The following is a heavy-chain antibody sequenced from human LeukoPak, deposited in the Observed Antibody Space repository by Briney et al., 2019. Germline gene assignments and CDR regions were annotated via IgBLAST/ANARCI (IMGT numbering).Heavy chain of an antibody. V-gene: IGHV3-30*18. CDR1: GFGFRTSW. D-gene: IGHD3-22*01. CDR2: ISYDGSNK. J-gene: IGHJ4*02. CDR3: AKDWDLYDSSGYFDY. Sequence: GGSLRLSCGASGFGFRTSWLNWVRQAPGKGLEWVAVISYDGSNKYYADSVKGRFTISRDNSKNTLYLQMNSLRAEDTAVYYCAKDWDLYDSSGYFDYWGPGTLVTVSS.